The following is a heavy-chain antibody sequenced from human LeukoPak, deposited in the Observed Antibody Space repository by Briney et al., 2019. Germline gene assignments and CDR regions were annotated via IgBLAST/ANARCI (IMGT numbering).Heavy chain of an antibody. Sequence: GGSLRLSCVASGFTSSNNWMGWVRQTPGKGLEWVANIKQDGSEKNYVSSVKGRFTITRDNAKNSLSLQMDSLRAEDTALYYCVRDFYGSGPDLDYWGQGTLVTVSS. V-gene: IGHV3-7*01. D-gene: IGHD6-19*01. CDR1: GFTSSNNW. CDR3: VRDFYGSGPDLDY. J-gene: IGHJ4*02. CDR2: IKQDGSEK.